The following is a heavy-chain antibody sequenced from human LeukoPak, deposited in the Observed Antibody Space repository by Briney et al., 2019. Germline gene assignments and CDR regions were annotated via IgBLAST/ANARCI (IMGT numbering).Heavy chain of an antibody. Sequence: ASVKVSCKASGYTFTGYYMHWVRQAPGQGLEWMGWINPNSGGTNYAQKFQGRVTTTRDTSISTAYMELSRLRSDDTAVYYCARVPAASFWFDPWGQGTLVTVSS. D-gene: IGHD2-2*01. CDR2: INPNSGGT. V-gene: IGHV1-2*02. CDR1: GYTFTGYY. J-gene: IGHJ5*02. CDR3: ARVPAASFWFDP.